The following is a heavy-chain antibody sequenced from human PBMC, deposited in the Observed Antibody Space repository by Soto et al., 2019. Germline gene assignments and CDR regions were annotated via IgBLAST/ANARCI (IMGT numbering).Heavy chain of an antibody. CDR1: GGSFSGYY. J-gene: IGHJ5*02. Sequence: SETLSLTCAVYGGSFSGYYWSWIRQPPGKGLEWIGEINHSGSTNYNPSLKSRVTISVDTSKNQFSLKLSSVTAADTAVYYCARIPITMVRGVKNWFDPWGQGTLVTVS. CDR3: ARIPITMVRGVKNWFDP. CDR2: INHSGST. D-gene: IGHD3-10*01. V-gene: IGHV4-34*01.